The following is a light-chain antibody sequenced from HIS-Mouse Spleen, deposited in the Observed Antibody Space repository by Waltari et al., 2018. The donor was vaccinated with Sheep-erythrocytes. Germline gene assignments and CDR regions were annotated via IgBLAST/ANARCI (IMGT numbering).Light chain of an antibody. J-gene: IGLJ3*02. CDR3: SSYTSSSTWV. CDR2: EVS. CDR1: SSHVGGYNY. V-gene: IGLV2-14*01. Sequence: QSALTQPASVSVSPGQSITISCTGTSSHVGGYNYVSWYQQHPGKAPKLMIYEVSNRPSGVSNRFSGSKSGNTASLTISGLQAEDEADYYCSSYTSSSTWVFGGGTKLTVL.